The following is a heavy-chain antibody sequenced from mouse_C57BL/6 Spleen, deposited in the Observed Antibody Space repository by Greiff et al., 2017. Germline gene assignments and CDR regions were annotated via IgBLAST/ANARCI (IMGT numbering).Heavy chain of an antibody. V-gene: IGHV1-50*01. CDR3: ARGSNYPDY. Sequence: QVQLQQPGAELVKPGASVKLSCKASGYTFTSYWMQWVKQRPGQGLEWIGEIDPSDSYTNYNQKFKGKATLTVDPSSSTAYMQLSSLTSEASAVYYCARGSNYPDYWGKGTTLTVSS. J-gene: IGHJ2*01. D-gene: IGHD2-5*01. CDR2: IDPSDSYT. CDR1: GYTFTSYW.